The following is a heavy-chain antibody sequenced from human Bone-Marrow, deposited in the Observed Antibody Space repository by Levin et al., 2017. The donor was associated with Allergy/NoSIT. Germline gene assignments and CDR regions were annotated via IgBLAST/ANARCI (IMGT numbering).Heavy chain of an antibody. CDR1: GGSISSGDSY. V-gene: IGHV4-30-4*01. Sequence: SQTLSLTCSVSGGSISSGDSYWTWIRQPPGMGLEWIAYIYYNGNTYFNPSLENRVTVSVDTSKNQFSLKLKSVTAADTAVYYCARERGYSSGQRFDSWGQGTLVTVSS. J-gene: IGHJ4*02. CDR2: IYYNGNT. D-gene: IGHD5-12*01. CDR3: ARERGYSSGQRFDS.